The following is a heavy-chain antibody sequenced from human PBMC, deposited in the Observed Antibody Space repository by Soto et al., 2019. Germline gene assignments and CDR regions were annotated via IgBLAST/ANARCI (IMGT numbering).Heavy chain of an antibody. V-gene: IGHV1-3*01. CDR3: ARHYGSGTYGMDV. J-gene: IGHJ6*02. CDR1: GYTFTSYA. D-gene: IGHD3-10*01. Sequence: ASVKVSCKASGYTFTSYAMRWVRQAPGQRLEWMGWINAGNGNTKYSQKFQGRVTITRDTSASTAYMELSSLRSEDTAVYYCARHYGSGTYGMDVWGQGTTVTVSS. CDR2: INAGNGNT.